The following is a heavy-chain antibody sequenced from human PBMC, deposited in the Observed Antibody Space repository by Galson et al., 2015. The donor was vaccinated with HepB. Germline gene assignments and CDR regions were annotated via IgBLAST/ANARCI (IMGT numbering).Heavy chain of an antibody. CDR3: ARVDYRTGGDAFDI. D-gene: IGHD3/OR15-3a*01. Sequence: ETLSLTCAVYGGSFSGYYWSWIRQPPGKGLEWIGEINHSGSTNYNPSLKSRVTISVDTSKNQFSLKLSSVTAADTAVYYCARVDYRTGGDAFDIWGQGTMVTVSS. CDR2: INHSGST. CDR1: GGSFSGYY. V-gene: IGHV4-34*01. J-gene: IGHJ3*02.